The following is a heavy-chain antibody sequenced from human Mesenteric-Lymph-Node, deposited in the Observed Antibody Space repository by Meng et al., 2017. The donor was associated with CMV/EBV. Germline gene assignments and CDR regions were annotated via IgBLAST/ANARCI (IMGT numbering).Heavy chain of an antibody. CDR3: ARARFREYYFDY. CDR1: GGSISSGDYY. Sequence: LRLSCTVSGGSISSGDYYWSWIRQPPGKGLEWIGYIYYSGSTYYNPSLKSRVTISVDTSKNQFSLKLSSVTAADTAVYYCARARFREYYFDYWGQGTLVTVSS. J-gene: IGHJ4*02. D-gene: IGHD3-16*01. V-gene: IGHV4-30-4*08. CDR2: IYYSGST.